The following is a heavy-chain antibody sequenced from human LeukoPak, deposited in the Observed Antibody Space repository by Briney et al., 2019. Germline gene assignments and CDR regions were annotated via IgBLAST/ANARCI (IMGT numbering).Heavy chain of an antibody. V-gene: IGHV1-2*02. CDR3: ARGPLDMVRGVIPVHYFDY. CDR1: RYTFTGYY. Sequence: ASVKVSCKASRYTFTGYYMHWVRQAPGQGLEWMGWINPNSGDTNSAQKFQGRVTMTRDTSISTAYMELSSLRSEDTAVYYCARGPLDMVRGVIPVHYFDYWGQGTLVTVSS. CDR2: INPNSGDT. J-gene: IGHJ4*02. D-gene: IGHD3-10*01.